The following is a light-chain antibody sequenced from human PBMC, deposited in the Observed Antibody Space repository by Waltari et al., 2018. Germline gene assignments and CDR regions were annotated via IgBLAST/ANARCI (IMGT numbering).Light chain of an antibody. CDR2: EDT. Sequence: QSVLTQPPSVSAAPGQRVTISCSGGRSNIGNNYVSWYRQFPGTAPKLLIYEDTERPSGIAGRFSGSKSGTSATLDITGLQAGDEADYYYGTWDSSLSGAVFGGGTHLTVL. CDR1: RSNIGNNY. V-gene: IGLV1-51*02. CDR3: GTWDSSLSGAV. J-gene: IGLJ7*01.